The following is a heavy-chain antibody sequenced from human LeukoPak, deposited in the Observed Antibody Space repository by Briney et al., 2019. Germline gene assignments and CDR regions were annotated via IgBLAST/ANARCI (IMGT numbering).Heavy chain of an antibody. CDR1: GYTFTGYY. D-gene: IGHD3-9*01. Sequence: GASVKVSCKASGYTFTGYYIHWVRQAPGQGLEWMAWINPNNGVTNYAQNFQGRVTMTRDTSTSTAYMELSRLSSDDTAVYYCALVYYDILTGNYYYYYGMDVWGQGTTVTVS. J-gene: IGHJ6*02. CDR3: ALVYYDILTGNYYYYYGMDV. CDR2: INPNNGVT. V-gene: IGHV1-2*02.